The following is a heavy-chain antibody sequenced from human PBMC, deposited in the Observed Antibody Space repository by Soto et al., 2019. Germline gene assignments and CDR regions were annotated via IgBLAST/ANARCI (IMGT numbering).Heavy chain of an antibody. V-gene: IGHV1-3*01. CDR2: INAGNGNT. J-gene: IGHJ6*02. CDR3: ARGPDDFWSGGSYYYYGMDV. CDR1: GYTFTSYA. Sequence: ASVKVSCKASGYTFTSYAIHWVRQAPGQRLEWMGWINAGNGNTKYSQKFQGRVTITRDTSANTVYMEMSSLRSEDTAVYYCARGPDDFWSGGSYYYYGMDVWGQGTAVTVSS. D-gene: IGHD3-3*01.